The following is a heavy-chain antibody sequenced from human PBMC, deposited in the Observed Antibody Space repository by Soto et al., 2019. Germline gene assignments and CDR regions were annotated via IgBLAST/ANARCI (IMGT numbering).Heavy chain of an antibody. V-gene: IGHV1-18*01. J-gene: IGHJ3*02. Sequence: SLKVSRKASGYTFTSYGISRLRQTPGQGLEWMGWISAYNGNTNYAPKLQGRVTMTTDTSTSTAYMELRSLRSDDTAVYYCARGHPEWLLGAFDIWGQGTMVTGSS. CDR2: ISAYNGNT. D-gene: IGHD3-3*01. CDR1: GYTFTSYG. CDR3: ARGHPEWLLGAFDI.